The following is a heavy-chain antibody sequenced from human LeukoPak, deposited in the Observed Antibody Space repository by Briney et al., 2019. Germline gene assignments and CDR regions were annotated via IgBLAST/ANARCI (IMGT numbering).Heavy chain of an antibody. CDR3: ARHYDAGKDDAFHI. J-gene: IGHJ3*02. CDR2: ISAYNGDT. V-gene: IGHV1-18*01. D-gene: IGHD3-10*01. CDR1: GYTFINYG. Sequence: ASVKVSCKASGYTFINYGISWVRQAPGQGLEWMGWISAYNGDTNYAQKVQGRVTMTTETSTSTVYMELRSLRSDDTAEYYCARHYDAGKDDAFHIWGQGTMVTVSS.